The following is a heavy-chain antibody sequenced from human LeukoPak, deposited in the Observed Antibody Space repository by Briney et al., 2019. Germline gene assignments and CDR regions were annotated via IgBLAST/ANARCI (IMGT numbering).Heavy chain of an antibody. J-gene: IGHJ5*02. D-gene: IGHD4-17*01. V-gene: IGHV3-23*01. Sequence: GGSLRLSCAASGFPFSNYAMTWVRQAPGKGLERVSGISDSGDRTYYADSVKGRFTIPRDNSKNMLYLQMNSLRAEDTALYYCARDYGDYWWFDPWGQGTLVTVSS. CDR2: ISDSGDRT. CDR1: GFPFSNYA. CDR3: ARDYGDYWWFDP.